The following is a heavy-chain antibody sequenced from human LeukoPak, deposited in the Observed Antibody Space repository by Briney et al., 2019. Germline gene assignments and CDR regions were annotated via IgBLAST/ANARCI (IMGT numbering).Heavy chain of an antibody. CDR1: GYTFTGYY. Sequence: ASVTVSCKASGYTFTGYYMHWVRQAPGQGLEWMGWINPNSGGTNYEQKFQGRVTITRDTSISTAYMELSRLRSDDTAVYYCARASVAATSVDYWGQGTLVSVSS. D-gene: IGHD2-15*01. CDR3: ARASVAATSVDY. CDR2: INPNSGGT. V-gene: IGHV1-2*02. J-gene: IGHJ4*02.